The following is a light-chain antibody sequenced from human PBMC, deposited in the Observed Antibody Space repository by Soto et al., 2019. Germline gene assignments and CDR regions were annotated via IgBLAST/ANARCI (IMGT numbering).Light chain of an antibody. CDR2: AAS. V-gene: IGKV1-39*01. CDR1: QRINNY. J-gene: IGKJ4*01. CDR3: QQSYSTPRGLT. Sequence: DIQITQYPSSLSASVGDRVTITCRASQRINNYLNWYQQKPGKAPNLLIYAASSLQSGVPSRFSGSGSGTDFTLTISSLQPEDFATYYCQQSYSTPRGLTFGGGTKVDI.